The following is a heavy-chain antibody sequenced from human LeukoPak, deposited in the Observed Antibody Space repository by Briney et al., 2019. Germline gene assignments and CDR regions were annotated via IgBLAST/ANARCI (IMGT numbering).Heavy chain of an antibody. CDR2: ISGSGGST. CDR1: GFTFSSYG. CDR3: AKVAGGLQLYTLDY. V-gene: IGHV3-23*01. D-gene: IGHD5-18*01. J-gene: IGHJ4*02. Sequence: GGTLRLSCAASGFTFSSYGMSWVRQAPGKGLEWVSAISGSGGSTYYADSVKGRFTISRDNSKNTLYLQMNSLRAEDTAVYYCAKVAGGLQLYTLDYWGQGTLVTVSS.